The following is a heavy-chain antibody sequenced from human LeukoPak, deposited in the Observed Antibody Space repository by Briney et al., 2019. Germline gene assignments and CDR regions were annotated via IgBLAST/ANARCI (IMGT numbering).Heavy chain of an antibody. D-gene: IGHD5-12*01. V-gene: IGHV3-30*04. Sequence: GGSLRLSCAASGFTFSSYAMHWVRQAPGKGLEWVAVISYDGSNKYYADSVKGRFTISRDNSKNTLYLQMNSLRDEDTAVYYCAKGTSDIVATNDYWGQGTLVTVSS. CDR2: ISYDGSNK. CDR1: GFTFSSYA. CDR3: AKGTSDIVATNDY. J-gene: IGHJ4*02.